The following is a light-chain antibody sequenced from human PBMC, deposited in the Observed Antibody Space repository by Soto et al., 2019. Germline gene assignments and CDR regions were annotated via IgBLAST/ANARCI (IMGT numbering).Light chain of an antibody. CDR1: QTISSW. V-gene: IGKV1-5*03. Sequence: IHMTLSASTLSGSVGSRVTIACRASQTISSWLAWYQQKLGKAPKILIYKASTLKSGVPSRFSGSGYGTEFNLTISSLQPDDFATYYCQHYNSYSEALGQGTKVDIK. CDR2: KAS. J-gene: IGKJ1*01. CDR3: QHYNSYSEA.